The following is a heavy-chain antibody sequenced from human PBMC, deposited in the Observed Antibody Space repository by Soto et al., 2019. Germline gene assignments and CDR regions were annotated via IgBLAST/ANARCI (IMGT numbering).Heavy chain of an antibody. D-gene: IGHD3-9*01. J-gene: IGHJ3*02. CDR2: IYSGGST. V-gene: IGHV3-53*01. CDR1: GFTVSSNY. CDR3: ARDAINGAFDI. Sequence: QPGGSLRLSCTASGFTVSSNYMTWVRQAPGKGLEWVSIIYSGGSTYYADSVKGRFTISRDNSRNTLYLQMNSLRAEDTAVYYCARDAINGAFDIWGQGTMVTVSS.